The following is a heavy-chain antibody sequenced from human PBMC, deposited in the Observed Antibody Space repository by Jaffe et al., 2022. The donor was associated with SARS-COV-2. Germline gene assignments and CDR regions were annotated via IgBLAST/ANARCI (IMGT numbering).Heavy chain of an antibody. D-gene: IGHD3-16*01. V-gene: IGHV1-69*01. CDR3: ARGWGETGNEIVTPYAY. CDR2: IIPIFGTP. J-gene: IGHJ4*02. Sequence: QVQLVQSGAEVKKPGSSVKVSCKASGGTFSNYAISWVRQAPGQGLEWMGGIIPIFGTPNYAQNFQGRVAITADESSTTAYMELSSLRFEDTAVYYCARGWGETGNEIVTPYAYWGQGTLVTVSS. CDR1: GGTFSNYA.